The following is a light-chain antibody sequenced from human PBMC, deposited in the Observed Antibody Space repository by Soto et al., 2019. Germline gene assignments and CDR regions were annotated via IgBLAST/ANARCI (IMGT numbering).Light chain of an antibody. J-gene: IGKJ1*01. CDR1: QNINSY. CDR2: AAS. V-gene: IGKV1-39*01. Sequence: DIPMTQSPSSLSASVGDRVTITCRASQNINSYLSWYQQKPGTAPNLLIYAASHLQSGVPSRFSGSGSGTDFTLTISSLQPEDFATYYCQQTYSTPWTFGQGTKVEIK. CDR3: QQTYSTPWT.